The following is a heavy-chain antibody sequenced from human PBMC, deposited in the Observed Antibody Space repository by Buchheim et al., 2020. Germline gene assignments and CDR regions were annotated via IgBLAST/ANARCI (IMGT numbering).Heavy chain of an antibody. V-gene: IGHV4-34*01. Sequence: QVQLQQWGAGLLKPSETLSLTCAVYGGSFSGYYWSWIRQPPGKGLEWIGEINHSGSTNYNPSLKSRVTISVDTYKNQFSLKLSSVTAADTAVYYCAREKKQWLVPGGGLGFDPWGQGTL. J-gene: IGHJ5*02. D-gene: IGHD6-19*01. CDR1: GGSFSGYY. CDR3: AREKKQWLVPGGGLGFDP. CDR2: INHSGST.